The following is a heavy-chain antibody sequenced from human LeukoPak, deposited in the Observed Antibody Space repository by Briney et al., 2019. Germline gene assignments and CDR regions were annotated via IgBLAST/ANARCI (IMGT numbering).Heavy chain of an antibody. J-gene: IGHJ5*02. CDR3: ARERLEDCSSTSCFGWWFDP. V-gene: IGHV4-61*01. Sequence: SETLSLTCTVSGGSVSSGSYYWSWIRQPPGKGLEWIGYIYYSGSTNYNPSLKSRVTISVDTSKNQFSLKPSSVTAADTAVYYCARERLEDCSSTSCFGWWFDPWGQGTLVTVSS. CDR2: IYYSGST. D-gene: IGHD2-2*01. CDR1: GGSVSSGSYY.